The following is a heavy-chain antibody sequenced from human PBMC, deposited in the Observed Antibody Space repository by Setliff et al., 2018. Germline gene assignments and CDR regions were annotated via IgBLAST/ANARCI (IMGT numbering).Heavy chain of an antibody. Sequence: PSETLSLTCNVSGGSISSYYWTWIRQPPGKGLEWIGYFYHSGSTNYNPSLKGRVTMTSDTSRNQLSLKLTSVSAADTAIYYCARHHAQYYSDSSGYFYEDWYFDLWGRGTLVTVSS. CDR2: FYHSGST. J-gene: IGHJ2*01. V-gene: IGHV4-59*08. D-gene: IGHD3-22*01. CDR3: ARHHAQYYSDSSGYFYEDWYFDL. CDR1: GGSISSYY.